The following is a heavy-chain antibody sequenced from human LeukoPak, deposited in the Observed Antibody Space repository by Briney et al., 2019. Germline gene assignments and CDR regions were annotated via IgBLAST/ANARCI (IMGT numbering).Heavy chain of an antibody. CDR3: ARLVVVPAAKGYYYYMDV. D-gene: IGHD2-2*01. Sequence: ASVKVSCKASGYTFTGYYMHWVRQAPGQGLEWMGWINPNSGNTGYAQKFQGRVTMTRNTSIGTAYMELSSLRSEDTAVYYCARLVVVPAAKGYYYYMDVWGKGTTVTISS. CDR1: GYTFTGYY. V-gene: IGHV1-8*02. J-gene: IGHJ6*03. CDR2: INPNSGNT.